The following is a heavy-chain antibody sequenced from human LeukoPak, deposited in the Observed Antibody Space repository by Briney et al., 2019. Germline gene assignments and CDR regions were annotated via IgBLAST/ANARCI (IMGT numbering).Heavy chain of an antibody. Sequence: LGESLKISCKGSGYIFSNYWIGWVRQMPGKGLEWMGIIYPVDSDTRYNPSFQGQVTISADKSIRTAYLQWSSLKASDTAMYYCARRVGSGAYFDLWGRGTLVSVSS. CDR1: GYIFSNYW. D-gene: IGHD1-26*01. V-gene: IGHV5-51*01. J-gene: IGHJ2*01. CDR3: ARRVGSGAYFDL. CDR2: IYPVDSDT.